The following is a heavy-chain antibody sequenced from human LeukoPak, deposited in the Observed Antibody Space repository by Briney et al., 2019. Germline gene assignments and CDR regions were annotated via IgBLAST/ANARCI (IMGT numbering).Heavy chain of an antibody. D-gene: IGHD3-22*01. V-gene: IGHV3-48*01. CDR1: GFTFSSYE. CDR2: ISSSSSTI. J-gene: IGHJ4*02. CDR3: ASHDSEGYFDY. Sequence: GGSLRLSCAASGFTFSSYETNWVRQAPGKGLEGVSYISSSSSTIYYADSVKGRFTISRDNAKNSLYLQMNSLRAEDTAVYYCASHDSEGYFDYWGQGTLVTVSS.